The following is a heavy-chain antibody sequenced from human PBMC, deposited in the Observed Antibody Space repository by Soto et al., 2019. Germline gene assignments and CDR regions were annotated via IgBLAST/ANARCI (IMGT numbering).Heavy chain of an antibody. D-gene: IGHD2-21*01. CDR1: GFTFSSCG. CDR3: ARGLHSLFDY. CDR2: IWYDGNNK. J-gene: IGHJ4*02. V-gene: IGHV3-33*01. Sequence: SLRLSCAASGFTFSSCGMHWVRQAPGKGLEWVAVIWYDGNNKYYADSVKGRFTISRDNSKNTLYVQMTSLRAEDTAIYYCARGLHSLFDYWGQGTLVTVSS.